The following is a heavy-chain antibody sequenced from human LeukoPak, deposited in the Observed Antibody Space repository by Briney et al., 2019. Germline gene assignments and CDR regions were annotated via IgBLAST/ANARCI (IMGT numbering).Heavy chain of an antibody. CDR2: IYYSGST. D-gene: IGHD3-9*01. CDR1: GGYISSSSYY. Sequence: SETLSLTCTVSGGYISSSSYYWGWIRQPPGKGLEWIGSIYYSGSTYYNPSLKSRVTISSDTSKNQFSLKLSSVTAADTAVYYCARDHYDILTGYSRWNAFDIWGQGTMVTVSS. J-gene: IGHJ3*02. CDR3: ARDHYDILTGYSRWNAFDI. V-gene: IGHV4-39*07.